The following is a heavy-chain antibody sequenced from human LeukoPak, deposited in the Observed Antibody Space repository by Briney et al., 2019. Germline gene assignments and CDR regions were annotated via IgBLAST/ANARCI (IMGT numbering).Heavy chain of an antibody. V-gene: IGHV4-39*07. Sequence: SETLSLTCTVSGGSISSSSYYWGWIRQPPGKGLEWIGSIYYSGSTYYNPSLESRVTISLDTSKNQFSLKLSSVTAADTAVYYCARDGSGYYDTSGYRNWGQGTLVTVSS. D-gene: IGHD3-22*01. CDR1: GGSISSSSYY. CDR3: ARDGSGYYDTSGYRN. J-gene: IGHJ4*02. CDR2: IYYSGST.